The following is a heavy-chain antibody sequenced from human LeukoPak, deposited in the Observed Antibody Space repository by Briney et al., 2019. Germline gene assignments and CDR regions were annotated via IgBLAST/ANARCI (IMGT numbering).Heavy chain of an antibody. CDR3: ARQYCGGDCYPEPDAFDI. CDR2: IYPGDSDT. Sequence: GESLKISCKGSGFSLTNYWIGWVRQVPGKGLDWMGIIYPGDSDTSYSPSFQGQVTISADKSINTAHLQWSSLKASDTAMYYCARQYCGGDCYPEPDAFDIWGQGTMVTVSS. V-gene: IGHV5-51*01. J-gene: IGHJ3*02. CDR1: GFSLTNYW. D-gene: IGHD2-21*02.